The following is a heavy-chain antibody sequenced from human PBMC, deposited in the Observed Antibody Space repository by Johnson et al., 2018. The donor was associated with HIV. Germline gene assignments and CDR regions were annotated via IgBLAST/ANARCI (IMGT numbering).Heavy chain of an antibody. CDR2: ISYDGGNR. CDR3: ARDVIVGGGGGDCYSTH. CDR1: GFNFNTYT. V-gene: IGHV3-30*07. Sequence: QVQLVESGGGVVQPGRSLRLFCAVSGFNFNTYTMHWVRQAPGRGLEWVAVISYDGGNRYYADSVKGRVTISRDSSKNTLYVQMNSLRAEDTAVYYCARDVIVGGGGGDCYSTHWGQGTMVTVSS. J-gene: IGHJ3*01. D-gene: IGHD2-21*02.